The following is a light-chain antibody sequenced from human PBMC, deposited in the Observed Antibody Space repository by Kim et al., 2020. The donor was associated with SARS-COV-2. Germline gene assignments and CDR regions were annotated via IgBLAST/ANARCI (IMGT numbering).Light chain of an antibody. Sequence: APGKTARITGGRYNGGSKSVHWYQQKPGEAPVLVIYYDSDRPSGIPERFSGSNSGNTATLTISRVEAGDEADYYCQVWDSSSDHWVFGGGTQLTVL. J-gene: IGLJ2*01. CDR2: YDS. CDR3: QVWDSSSDHWV. CDR1: NGGSKS. V-gene: IGLV3-21*04.